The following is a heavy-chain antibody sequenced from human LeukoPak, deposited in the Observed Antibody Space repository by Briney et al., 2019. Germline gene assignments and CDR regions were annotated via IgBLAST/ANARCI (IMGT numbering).Heavy chain of an antibody. Sequence: GGSLRLSCAASGFTFSSYWMHWVRQTPGKGLVWVSRINSDGSSTSYADSVKGRFTISRDNAKNTLYLQMSSLRAEDTAVYYCARARDSSGYYYFDYWGQGTLVTVSS. CDR1: GFTFSSYW. D-gene: IGHD3-22*01. CDR2: INSDGSST. V-gene: IGHV3-74*01. CDR3: ARARDSSGYYYFDY. J-gene: IGHJ4*02.